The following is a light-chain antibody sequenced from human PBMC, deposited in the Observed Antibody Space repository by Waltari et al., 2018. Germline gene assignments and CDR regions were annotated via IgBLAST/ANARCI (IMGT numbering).Light chain of an antibody. J-gene: IGKJ4*01. CDR2: DAS. CDR3: QQRSKWFT. Sequence: LACRASQSVSSYLSWYQQKPGQAPRLLIYDASKRATGIPARFTGSGSGTHFTLTISSLEPEDFAVYYCQQRSKWFTFGGGTKVEIK. V-gene: IGKV3-11*01. CDR1: QSVSSY.